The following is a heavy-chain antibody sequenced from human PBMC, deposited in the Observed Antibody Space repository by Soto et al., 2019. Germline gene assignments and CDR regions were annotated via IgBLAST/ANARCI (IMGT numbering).Heavy chain of an antibody. CDR3: ARGPSGDKVHY. Sequence: SETLSLTCTVSGGSITSDYSCWSWIRQPPGEGLEWIGHIFDSGTTYTNQSLRSQVAISLDTSKNHLSLTLSSVTAADTAVYYCARGPSGDKVHYWGQGALVT. J-gene: IGHJ4*02. CDR1: GGSITSDYSC. CDR2: IFDSGTT. V-gene: IGHV4-30-4*01. D-gene: IGHD7-27*01.